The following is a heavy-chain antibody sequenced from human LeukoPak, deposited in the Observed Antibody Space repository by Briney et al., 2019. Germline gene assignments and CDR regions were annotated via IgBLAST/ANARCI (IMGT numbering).Heavy chain of an antibody. CDR3: ARTPRGIFSYYYMDV. J-gene: IGHJ6*03. V-gene: IGHV3-21*01. D-gene: IGHD3-9*01. CDR1: GFTFSSYS. CDR2: ISSSSSYI. Sequence: PGGSLRLFCAASGFTFSSYSMNWVRQAPGKGLEWVSSISSSSSYIYYADSVKGRFTISRDNAKNSLYLQMNSLRAEDTAVYYCARTPRGIFSYYYMDVWGKGTTVTVSS.